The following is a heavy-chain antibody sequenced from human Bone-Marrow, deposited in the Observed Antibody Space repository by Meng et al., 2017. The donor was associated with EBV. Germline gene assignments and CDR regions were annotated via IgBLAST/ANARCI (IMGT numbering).Heavy chain of an antibody. CDR1: GGTFSSYA. CDR2: MSPDSGKT. CDR3: ARNLYGDGMRDY. V-gene: IGHV1-8*02. D-gene: IGHD2-21*02. J-gene: IGHJ4*02. Sequence: QVQLVQSGGEVKKPGSSVKVSCKASGGTFSSYAISWVRQATGQGLEWMGWMSPDSGKTGYAEKFQGRVTLTRDTSINTAYLELSSLTSEDTAVYYCARNLYGDGMRDYWGQGTLVTVSS.